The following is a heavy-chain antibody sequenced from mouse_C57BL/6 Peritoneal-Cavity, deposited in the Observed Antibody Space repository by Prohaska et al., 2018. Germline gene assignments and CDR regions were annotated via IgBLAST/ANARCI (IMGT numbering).Heavy chain of an antibody. CDR2: IDPSDSYT. J-gene: IGHJ3*01. V-gene: IGHV1-50*01. CDR1: GYTFTSYW. CDR3: ALYGNYGN. D-gene: IGHD2-1*01. Sequence: QVQLQQPGAELVKPGASVKLSCKASGYTFTSYWMQWVKQRPGQGLKWIGEIDPSDSYTNYNQKFKGKATVTVDTSSSTAYMQLSSLTSEDSAVYYCALYGNYGNWGQGTLVTVSA.